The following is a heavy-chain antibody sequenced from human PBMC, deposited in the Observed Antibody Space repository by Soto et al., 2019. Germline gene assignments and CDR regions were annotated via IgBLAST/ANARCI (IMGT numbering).Heavy chain of an antibody. CDR2: IKQDGSEK. CDR3: ARDTGVVPPADWYLFYGMDV. Sequence: PGGSLRLSCAASGFTFGSYWMTWVRQAPGKGLGSVANIKQDGSEKYYVDSVKGRFTISRDNAKNSLYLQMNSLRAEDTAVYYCARDTGVVPPADWYLFYGMDVWGQGTTVTVSS. CDR1: GFTFGSYW. V-gene: IGHV3-7*03. D-gene: IGHD2-2*01. J-gene: IGHJ6*02.